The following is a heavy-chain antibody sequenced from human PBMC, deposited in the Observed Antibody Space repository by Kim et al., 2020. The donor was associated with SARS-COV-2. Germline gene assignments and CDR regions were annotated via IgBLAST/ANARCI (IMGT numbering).Heavy chain of an antibody. CDR3: ARAPFTILGPDY. V-gene: IGHV1-8*01. Sequence: ASVKVSCKASGYTFTSYDINWVRQATGQGLEWMGWMNPNSGNTGYAQKFQGRVTMTRNTSISTAYMELSSLRSEDTAVYYCARAPFTILGPDYWGQGTLVTVSS. CDR1: GYTFTSYD. CDR2: MNPNSGNT. D-gene: IGHD3-3*01. J-gene: IGHJ4*02.